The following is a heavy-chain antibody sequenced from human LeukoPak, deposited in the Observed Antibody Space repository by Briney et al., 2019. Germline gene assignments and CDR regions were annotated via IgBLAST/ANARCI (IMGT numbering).Heavy chain of an antibody. CDR3: ARGGMSSGWKGGVFDI. CDR1: GFTVSSKY. CDR2: LYSIGPT. Sequence: GGSLRLSCAVSGFTVSSKYMSWVRQAPGKGLEWVSVLYSIGPTYYADSVKGRVTISRDDSKNTLSLQMNGLRSEDTAVYYCARGGMSSGWKGGVFDIWGQGTLVIVSS. D-gene: IGHD6-19*01. V-gene: IGHV3-66*01. J-gene: IGHJ3*02.